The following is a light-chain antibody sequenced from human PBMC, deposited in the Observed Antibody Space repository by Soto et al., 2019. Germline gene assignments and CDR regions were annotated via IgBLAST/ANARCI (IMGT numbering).Light chain of an antibody. J-gene: IGKJ5*01. CDR3: QHYNNYPIT. CDR1: QGISNY. Sequence: DIPMAQSPSSLSASIGDTVTITCRASQGISNYLAWFQQKPGKAPKRLIYAASTLESEVPSRFSGSGSGTDFTLTISSLQPEDFATYYCQHYNNYPITFGQGTRLEIK. CDR2: AAS. V-gene: IGKV1-16*01.